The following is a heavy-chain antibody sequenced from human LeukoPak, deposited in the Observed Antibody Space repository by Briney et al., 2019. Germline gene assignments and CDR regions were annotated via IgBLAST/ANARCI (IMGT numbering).Heavy chain of an antibody. V-gene: IGHV3-33*01. D-gene: IGHD3-3*01. Sequence: SLRLSCAASGFTFGSYGMHWVRQAPGKGLEWVAVIWYDGSNKYYADSVKGRFTISRDNSKNTLYLQMNSLRAEDTAVYYCARARSSSRFWSGYYFDYWGQGTLVTVSS. CDR1: GFTFGSYG. J-gene: IGHJ4*02. CDR3: ARARSSSRFWSGYYFDY. CDR2: IWYDGSNK.